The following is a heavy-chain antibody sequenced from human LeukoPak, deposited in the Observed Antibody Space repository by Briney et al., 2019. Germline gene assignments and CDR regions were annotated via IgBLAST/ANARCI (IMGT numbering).Heavy chain of an antibody. J-gene: IGHJ4*02. CDR1: GFTFSSYS. Sequence: GGALTLSCAASGFTFSSYSMNWVRQAPGKGLEWVSGISGSGGSTYYVDSVKGRFTISRDNSKNTLNLQMNSLRAEDTAVYYCAKQGQSSRWYDFDYWGQGTLVTVSS. CDR3: AKQGQSSRWYDFDY. D-gene: IGHD6-13*01. V-gene: IGHV3-23*01. CDR2: ISGSGGST.